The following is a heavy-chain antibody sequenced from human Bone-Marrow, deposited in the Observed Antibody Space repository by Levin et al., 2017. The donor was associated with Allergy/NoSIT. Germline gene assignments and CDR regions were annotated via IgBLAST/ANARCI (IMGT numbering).Heavy chain of an antibody. D-gene: IGHD2-15*01. Sequence: SQTLSLTCAVSGASVRSGDYYWSWIRQPPGQGLEWIGYFYNSGRPYYSPSLKSRITMSLDTSRNQFSLKLNSVTAADTAVYFCARGGPVGGDDYSAWFDPWGQGTPVTVSS. J-gene: IGHJ5*02. CDR2: FYNSGRP. CDR3: ARGGPVGGDDYSAWFDP. CDR1: GASVRSGDYY. V-gene: IGHV4-30-4*01.